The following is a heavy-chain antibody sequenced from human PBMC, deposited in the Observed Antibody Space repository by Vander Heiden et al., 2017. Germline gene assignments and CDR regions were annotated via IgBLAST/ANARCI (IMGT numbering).Heavy chain of an antibody. CDR3: ARGGIGAAGIVDY. J-gene: IGHJ4*02. CDR1: GGSFSGYY. CDR2: INHSGTT. Sequence: QVQLQQWGARLLKPSETLSLTCAVYGGSFSGYYWTWIRQPPGKGLEWIWEINHSGTTNYNPSLKSRVTMSVDTSKNQFSLKLSSVTAADTAVYYCARGGIGAAGIVDYWGQGTLVTVSS. D-gene: IGHD6-13*01. V-gene: IGHV4-34*01.